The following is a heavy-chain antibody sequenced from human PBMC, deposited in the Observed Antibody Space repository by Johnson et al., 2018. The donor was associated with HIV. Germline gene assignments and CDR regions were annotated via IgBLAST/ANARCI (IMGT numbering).Heavy chain of an antibody. J-gene: IGHJ3*01. CDR1: GFTFDDYA. V-gene: IGHV3-9*01. D-gene: IGHD6-13*01. Sequence: VQLVESGGGVVQPGRSLRLSCAASGFTFDDYAMHWVRQAPGKGLEWVSGISWNSGSIGYADSVKGRFTISRDNAKNSLYLQMSSLKVEDTALYYCARDGESQQLPLGDALDVWGRGTMVIVSS. CDR3: ARDGESQQLPLGDALDV. CDR2: ISWNSGSI.